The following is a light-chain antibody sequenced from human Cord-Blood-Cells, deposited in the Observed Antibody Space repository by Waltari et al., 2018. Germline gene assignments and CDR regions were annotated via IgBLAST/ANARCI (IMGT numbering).Light chain of an antibody. Sequence: DIVLTQSPGTLSLSPGERATLSCRASQSVSSSYLAWYQQTPGQAPRLLIYGASSSATGIPDRFSGSGSGTDFTLTISRLEPEDFAVDYCQQYGSSPPYTFGQGTKLEIK. J-gene: IGKJ2*01. CDR2: GAS. CDR3: QQYGSSPPYT. V-gene: IGKV3-20*01. CDR1: QSVSSSY.